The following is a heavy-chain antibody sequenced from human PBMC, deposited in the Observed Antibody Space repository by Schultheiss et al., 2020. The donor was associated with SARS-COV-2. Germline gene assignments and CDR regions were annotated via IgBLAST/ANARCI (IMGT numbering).Heavy chain of an antibody. J-gene: IGHJ4*01. CDR2: INPNSGGT. Sequence: ASVKVSCKASGGTFSSYAISWVRQAPGQGLEWMGGINPNSGGTNYAQKLQGRVTMTTDTSTSTAYMELRSLRSDDTAVYYCARVLGLVGASPFDSWGQGTLVTVSS. CDR1: GGTFSSYA. V-gene: IGHV1-18*01. CDR3: ARVLGLVGASPFDS. D-gene: IGHD1-26*01.